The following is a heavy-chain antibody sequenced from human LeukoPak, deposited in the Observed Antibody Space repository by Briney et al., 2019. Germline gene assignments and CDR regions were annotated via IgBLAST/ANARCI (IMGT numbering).Heavy chain of an antibody. Sequence: GGSLRLSCAASGFTFSDYYMSWIRQAPGKGLEWVSYISSSGSTIYYADSVKGRFTISRDNAKNSLYLQMNSLRAEDTAVYYCARDRGSRIQLRSQPGGYFDYWGQGTLVTVSS. CDR1: GFTFSDYY. J-gene: IGHJ4*02. CDR3: ARDRGSRIQLRSQPGGYFDY. V-gene: IGHV3-11*01. CDR2: ISSSGSTI. D-gene: IGHD5-18*01.